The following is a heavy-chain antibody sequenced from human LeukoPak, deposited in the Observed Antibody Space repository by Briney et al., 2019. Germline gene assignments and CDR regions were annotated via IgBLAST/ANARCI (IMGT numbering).Heavy chain of an antibody. Sequence: GGSLRLSCAASGFTFSSYEMNWVRQAPGTGLEWVSYTSSSGSTTYYADSVKGRFTISRDNAKNSLYLQMSSLRAEDTALYYCARIRTTVTTLDYWGQGSLVTVSS. V-gene: IGHV3-48*03. CDR1: GFTFSSYE. CDR2: TSSSGSTT. J-gene: IGHJ4*02. CDR3: ARIRTTVTTLDY. D-gene: IGHD4-17*01.